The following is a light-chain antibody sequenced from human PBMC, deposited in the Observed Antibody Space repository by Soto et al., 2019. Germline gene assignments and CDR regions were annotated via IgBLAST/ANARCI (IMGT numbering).Light chain of an antibody. V-gene: IGKV3-15*01. Sequence: EIVMTQSPATLSVSPGERVTLSCRASQSVSNNLAWYQQKPGQAPRLLIYGATATATGIPARFSGSGSGREFTLTISSLQSSDFAVYYCQQHNDWPLTFGGGTKVEIK. CDR2: GAT. CDR3: QQHNDWPLT. J-gene: IGKJ4*01. CDR1: QSVSNN.